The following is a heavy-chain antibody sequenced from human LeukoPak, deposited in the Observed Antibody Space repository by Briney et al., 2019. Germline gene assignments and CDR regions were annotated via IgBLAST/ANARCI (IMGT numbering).Heavy chain of an antibody. D-gene: IGHD5-12*01. V-gene: IGHV5-10-1*01. CDR1: GYSFSSYW. J-gene: IGHJ1*01. CDR3: ARLRTDSGYDYMYFHH. Sequence: GESLKISCKGSGYSFSSYWISWVRQMPGKGLEWMGRIDPSVSYTSYSPSFEGHVTISADESTSTAYLQWSSLKASDTAMYYCARLRTDSGYDYMYFHHWGQGTLVTVSS. CDR2: IDPSVSYT.